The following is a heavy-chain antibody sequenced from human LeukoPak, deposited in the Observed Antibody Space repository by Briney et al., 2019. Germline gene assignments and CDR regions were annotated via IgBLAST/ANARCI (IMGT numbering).Heavy chain of an antibody. CDR3: ARTYYYGSGSYMSYYYYYGMDV. V-gene: IGHV1-46*01. Sequence: ASVKVSCKASGYTFTTYHMNWVRQAPGQGLEWMGIINPSGGSTSYAQKFQGRVTMTRDTSTSTVYMELSSLRSEDTAVYYCARTYYYGSGSYMSYYYYYGMDVWGQGTTVTVSS. CDR1: GYTFTTYH. D-gene: IGHD3-10*01. J-gene: IGHJ6*02. CDR2: INPSGGST.